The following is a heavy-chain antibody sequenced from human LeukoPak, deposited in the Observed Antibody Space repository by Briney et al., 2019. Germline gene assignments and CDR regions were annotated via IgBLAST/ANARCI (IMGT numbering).Heavy chain of an antibody. CDR3: ARGSGWYFDY. Sequence: SETLSLNCTVSGYSISSGYYWSWIRQPPGKGLEWIGYIYYSGSTNYNPSLKSRVTISVDTSKNQFSLELSSVTAADTAVYYCARGSGWYFDYWGQGTLVTVSS. D-gene: IGHD6-19*01. V-gene: IGHV4-61*01. CDR1: GYSISSGYY. CDR2: IYYSGST. J-gene: IGHJ4*02.